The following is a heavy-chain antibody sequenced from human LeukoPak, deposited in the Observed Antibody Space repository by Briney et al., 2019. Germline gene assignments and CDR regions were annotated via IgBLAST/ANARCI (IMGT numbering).Heavy chain of an antibody. Sequence: GGSLRLSCAASGFTFSSYAMHWVRQAPGKGLEWVAVISYDGSNKYYADSVKGRFTISRDNSKNTLYLQMNSLRAEDTAVYYCTLGDYYGSGSYQPFDYWGQGTLVTVSS. CDR2: ISYDGSNK. D-gene: IGHD3-10*01. V-gene: IGHV3-30*04. CDR3: TLGDYYGSGSYQPFDY. J-gene: IGHJ4*02. CDR1: GFTFSSYA.